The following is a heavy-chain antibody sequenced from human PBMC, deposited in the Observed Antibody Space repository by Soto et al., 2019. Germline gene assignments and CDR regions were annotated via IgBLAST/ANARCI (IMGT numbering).Heavy chain of an antibody. Sequence: GGSLRLSCVSSGFTLSTSAMSWVRQAPGKGLEWVSVIADSSGTTTYADSVRGRFTISRDNSKNTLFLQMNSLRDEDTAIYYCAKVSLGALTFTDYYYYGLDVWGQGTRVTVSS. CDR2: IADSSGTT. V-gene: IGHV3-23*01. CDR3: AKVSLGALTFTDYYYYGLDV. CDR1: GFTLSTSA. J-gene: IGHJ6*02. D-gene: IGHD1-26*01.